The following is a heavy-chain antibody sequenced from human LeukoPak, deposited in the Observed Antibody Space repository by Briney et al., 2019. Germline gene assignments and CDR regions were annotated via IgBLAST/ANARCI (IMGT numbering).Heavy chain of an antibody. J-gene: IGHJ3*02. Sequence: SETLSLTCTVSGGSISSGSYYWSWIRQPAGKGLEWIGRIYTSGSTNYNPSLKSRVTISVDTSKNQFSLKLSSVTAADTAVYYCARGGYDFWSPQGEHAFDIWGQGTMVTVSS. CDR2: IYTSGST. V-gene: IGHV4-61*02. CDR1: GGSISSGSYY. CDR3: ARGGYDFWSPQGEHAFDI. D-gene: IGHD3-3*01.